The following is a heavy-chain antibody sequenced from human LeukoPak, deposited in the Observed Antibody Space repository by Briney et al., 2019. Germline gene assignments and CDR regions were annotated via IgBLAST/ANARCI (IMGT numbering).Heavy chain of an antibody. J-gene: IGHJ3*02. D-gene: IGHD4-17*01. CDR3: ARDDDYDDHNTFDM. V-gene: IGHV3-7*01. CDR1: GFTFSTYW. CDR2: IKQDGSEK. Sequence: GGSLRLSCVASGFTFSTYWMSWVRQAPGKGLEWVANIKQDGSEKYYVDSVKGRFTISRDNAKNSLYLQMNSLRAEDTAVYYCARDDDYDDHNTFDMWGHGTMVTVSS.